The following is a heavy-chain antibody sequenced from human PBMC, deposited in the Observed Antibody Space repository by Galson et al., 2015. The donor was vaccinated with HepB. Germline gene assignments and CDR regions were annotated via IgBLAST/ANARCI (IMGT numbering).Heavy chain of an antibody. Sequence: SLRLSCAASGFTVSSNYMSWVRQAPGKGLEWVSVIYSGGSTYYADSVKGRFTISRHNSKNTLYLQMNSLRAEDKAVYYCARDWDSSSLDYWGQGTLGTVSS. CDR2: IYSGGST. D-gene: IGHD6-13*01. CDR1: GFTVSSNY. V-gene: IGHV3-53*04. J-gene: IGHJ4*02. CDR3: ARDWDSSSLDY.